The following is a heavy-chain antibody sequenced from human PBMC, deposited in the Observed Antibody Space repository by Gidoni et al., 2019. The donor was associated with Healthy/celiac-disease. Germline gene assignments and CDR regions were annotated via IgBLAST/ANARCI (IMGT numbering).Heavy chain of an antibody. CDR1: GSSFTSDW. Sequence: EVQLVQSGAEVKKPGDSLRISCTGSGSSFTSDWISWVRQMPGKGLEWMGRIDPSDSYTNDSPSFQGHVTISADKSISTAYRQWSSLKASDTAMYYCARHSYLGSTVDYWGQGTLVTVSS. J-gene: IGHJ4*02. CDR2: IDPSDSYT. V-gene: IGHV5-10-1*03. D-gene: IGHD5-18*01. CDR3: ARHSYLGSTVDY.